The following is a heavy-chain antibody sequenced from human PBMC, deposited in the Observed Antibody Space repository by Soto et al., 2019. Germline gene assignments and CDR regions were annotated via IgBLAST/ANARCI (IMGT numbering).Heavy chain of an antibody. J-gene: IGHJ4*02. D-gene: IGHD2-15*01. CDR3: ARDRGDRGVVEIGYYFDY. CDR1: GGTFSSYA. Sequence: QVQLVQSGAEVKKPGASVKVSCKASGGTFSSYAISWVRQAPGQGLEWMGGIIPIFGTANYAQTFQGRVTITADEYTRTAYMELSSLRSEDTAVYYCARDRGDRGVVEIGYYFDYWGQGTLVTVSS. CDR2: IIPIFGTA. V-gene: IGHV1-69*01.